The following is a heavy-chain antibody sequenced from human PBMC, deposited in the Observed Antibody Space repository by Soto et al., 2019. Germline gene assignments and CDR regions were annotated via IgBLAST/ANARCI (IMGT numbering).Heavy chain of an antibody. CDR1: GDSISSNHW. V-gene: IGHV4-4*02. CDR2: IYPSGST. D-gene: IGHD5-12*01. J-gene: IGHJ4*02. Sequence: SETLSLTCAVSGDSISSNHWWTWVRQPPGKGLEWIGEIYPSGSTNYNPSLKSRVTLSVDKSKNQFSLKLSSVTAADTAVYYCARDMATATLWGQGTLVTVSS. CDR3: ARDMATATL.